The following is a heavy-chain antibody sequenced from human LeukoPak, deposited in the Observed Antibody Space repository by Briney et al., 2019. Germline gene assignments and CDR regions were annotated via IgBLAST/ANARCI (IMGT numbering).Heavy chain of an antibody. J-gene: IGHJ4*02. CDR3: AREGRTTGYDC. Sequence: PSETLSLTCTVSGASISSGSYFWSWIRQPAGKGLEWIGRVYTSGSTNYNPSLKSRVTMSVDTSKNQFSLKLSSVTAADTAVYYCAREGRTTGYDCWGQGTLVTVSS. V-gene: IGHV4-61*02. CDR2: VYTSGST. D-gene: IGHD1/OR15-1a*01. CDR1: GASISSGSYF.